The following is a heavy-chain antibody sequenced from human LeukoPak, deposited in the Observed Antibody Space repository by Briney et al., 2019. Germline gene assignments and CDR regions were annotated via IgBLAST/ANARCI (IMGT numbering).Heavy chain of an antibody. Sequence: GGSLRLSCAASGFTFSNYWMNWVRQVPGKGLMWVSRMSGDGSSTNYADSVKGRFTISRDNSKNTLYLQMNSLRAEDTAVYYCAKGGGYCGGDCYSGPYFDYWGQGTLVTVSS. J-gene: IGHJ4*02. D-gene: IGHD2-21*02. CDR1: GFTFSNYW. CDR3: AKGGGYCGGDCYSGPYFDY. V-gene: IGHV3-74*01. CDR2: MSGDGSST.